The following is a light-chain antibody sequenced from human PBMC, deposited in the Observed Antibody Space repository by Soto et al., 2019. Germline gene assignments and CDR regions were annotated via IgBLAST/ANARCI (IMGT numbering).Light chain of an antibody. CDR3: SAYITSSTLVV. CDR1: SSDVGGYNY. J-gene: IGLJ2*01. Sequence: QSVLTQPASVSGPPGQSITISCTGASSDVGGYNYVSWYQQHPGKAPKLMIYEVNNRPSGVSNRFSGSKSGNTASLTISGLQAEDEGDYYCSAYITSSTLVVFGGGTKVTVL. V-gene: IGLV2-14*01. CDR2: EVN.